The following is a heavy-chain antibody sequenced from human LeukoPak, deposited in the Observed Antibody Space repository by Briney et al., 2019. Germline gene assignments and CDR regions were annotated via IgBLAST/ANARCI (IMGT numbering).Heavy chain of an antibody. J-gene: IGHJ6*04. Sequence: SETLSLTCAVYGGSFSGYYWSWIRQPPGKGLEWIGEINHSGSTNYNPSLKSRVTISVDTPKNQFSLKLSSVTAADTAVYYCARRGGPLQRSTMVRGAPGMDVWGKGTTVTVSS. V-gene: IGHV4-34*01. CDR2: INHSGST. CDR3: ARRGGPLQRSTMVRGAPGMDV. CDR1: GGSFSGYY. D-gene: IGHD3-10*01.